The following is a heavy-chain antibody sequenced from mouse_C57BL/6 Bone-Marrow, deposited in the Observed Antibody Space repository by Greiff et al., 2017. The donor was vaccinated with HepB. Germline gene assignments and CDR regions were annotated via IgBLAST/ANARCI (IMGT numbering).Heavy chain of an antibody. V-gene: IGHV1-55*01. CDR1: GYTFTSYW. Sequence: VQLQHPGAELVKPGASVKMSCKASGYTFTSYWITWVKQRPGQGLEWIGDIYPGSGSTNYNEKFKSKATLTVDTSSSTAYMQLSSLTSEDSAVYYCAREELYSNLWYFDYWGQGTTLTVSS. J-gene: IGHJ2*01. CDR3: AREELYSNLWYFDY. CDR2: IYPGSGST. D-gene: IGHD2-5*01.